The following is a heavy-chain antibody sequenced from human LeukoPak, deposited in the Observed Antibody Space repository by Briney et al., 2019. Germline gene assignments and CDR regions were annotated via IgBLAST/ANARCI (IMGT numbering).Heavy chain of an antibody. CDR1: GGTFSSYA. CDR3: ARVSGPLGQLNY. J-gene: IGHJ4*02. V-gene: IGHV1-69*04. Sequence: SVKVSCKASGGTFSSYATSWVRKPPGQGLEWMGRIIPIFGIANYAQKFQGRVTITADKSTSTAYMELSSLRSEDTAVYYCARVSGPLGQLNYWGQGTLVTVSS. CDR2: IIPIFGIA. D-gene: IGHD2-2*01.